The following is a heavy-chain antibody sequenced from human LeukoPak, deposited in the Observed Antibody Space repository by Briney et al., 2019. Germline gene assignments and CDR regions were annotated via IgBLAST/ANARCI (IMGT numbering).Heavy chain of an antibody. CDR3: ARGGRGFGELLYADV. Sequence: GASVKVSCKASGYTFTSYGISWVRQAPGQGLEWMGWISAYNGNTNYAQKLQGRVTMTTDTSTSTAYMELRSLRSDDTVVYYCARGGRGFGELLYADVWGKGTTVTVSS. J-gene: IGHJ6*04. CDR2: ISAYNGNT. V-gene: IGHV1-18*01. D-gene: IGHD3-10*01. CDR1: GYTFTSYG.